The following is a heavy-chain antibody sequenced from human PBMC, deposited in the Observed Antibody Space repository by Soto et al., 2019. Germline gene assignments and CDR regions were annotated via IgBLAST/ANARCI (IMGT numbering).Heavy chain of an antibody. CDR2: ISYDGSNK. CDR1: GFTFSSYG. V-gene: IGHV3-30*18. D-gene: IGHD2-15*01. J-gene: IGHJ4*02. Sequence: ESGGGVVQPGRSLRLSCAASGFTFSSYGMHWVRQAPGKGLEWVAVISYDGSNKYYADSVKGRFTISRDNSKNTLYLQMNSLRAEDTAVYYCAKDSLVVVAAITYYFDYWGQGTLVTVSS. CDR3: AKDSLVVVAAITYYFDY.